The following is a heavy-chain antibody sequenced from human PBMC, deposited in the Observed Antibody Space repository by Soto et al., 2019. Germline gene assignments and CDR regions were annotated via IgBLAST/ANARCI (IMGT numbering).Heavy chain of an antibody. J-gene: IGHJ4*02. CDR1: GYTFTSYG. CDR3: ARTISSGWYYFDY. Sequence: ASVKVSCKASGYTFTSYGISWVRQAPGQGLEWMGWISAYNGNTNYAQKLQGRVTMTTDTSTSTDYMELRSLRSDDTAVYYCARTISSGWYYFDYWGQGTLVTVSS. D-gene: IGHD6-19*01. CDR2: ISAYNGNT. V-gene: IGHV1-18*01.